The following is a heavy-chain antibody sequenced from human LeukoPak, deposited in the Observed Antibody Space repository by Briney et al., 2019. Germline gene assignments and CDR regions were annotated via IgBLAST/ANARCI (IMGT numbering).Heavy chain of an antibody. CDR1: GGSIRSADYY. V-gene: IGHV4-30-4*01. Sequence: SETLSLTCTVSGGSIRSADYYWSWIRQPPGKGLDWIGNIHYSGSTYYSPSLKSRVTISVDTSKNQFSLKLSSVTAADTAVYYCAREEIVDHYFDYWGQGTLVTVTS. D-gene: IGHD3-22*01. CDR3: AREEIVDHYFDY. CDR2: IHYSGST. J-gene: IGHJ4*02.